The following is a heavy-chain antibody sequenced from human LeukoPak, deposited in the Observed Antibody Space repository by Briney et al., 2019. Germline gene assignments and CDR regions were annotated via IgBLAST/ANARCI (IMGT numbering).Heavy chain of an antibody. CDR3: ARDQYDFWSAYGFDY. CDR1: GFTFSSHA. Sequence: GGSLRLSCAASGFTFSSHAMTWVRQAPGKGLEWVSGISGSDGSTYYADSVAGRFTISRDNSKSTLYLQMNSLRADDTAIYYCARDQYDFWSAYGFDYWGRGTLVTVSS. CDR2: ISGSDGST. D-gene: IGHD3-3*01. V-gene: IGHV3-23*01. J-gene: IGHJ4*02.